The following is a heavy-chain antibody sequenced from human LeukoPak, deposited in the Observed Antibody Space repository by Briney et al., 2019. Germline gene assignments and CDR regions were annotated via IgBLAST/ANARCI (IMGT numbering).Heavy chain of an antibody. CDR3: ARAGSSWSNDY. J-gene: IGHJ4*02. CDR2: ISSSSSYI. D-gene: IGHD6-13*01. CDR1: GFTFSSYS. V-gene: IGHV3-21*01. Sequence: GGSLRLSCAASGFTFSSYSMNWVRQAPGKGLEWVSSISSSSSYIYYADSVRGRFTISRDNAKNSLYLQMNSLRAEDTAVYYCARAGSSWSNDYWGQGTLVTVSS.